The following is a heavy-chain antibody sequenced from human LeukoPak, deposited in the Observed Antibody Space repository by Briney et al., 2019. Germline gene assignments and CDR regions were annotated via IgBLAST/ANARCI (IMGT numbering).Heavy chain of an antibody. D-gene: IGHD4-11*01. CDR1: GFTFSSYA. Sequence: GGSLRLSCAASGFTFSSYAMHWVRQAPGKGLEWVAIISSDGSQKFYADSVKGRFTISRDNSKNTLYLQMNSLRAEDTAVYYCARDDYGNYVRFPSWGQGTLVTVSS. CDR2: ISSDGSQK. J-gene: IGHJ5*02. CDR3: ARDDYGNYVRFPS. V-gene: IGHV3-30*03.